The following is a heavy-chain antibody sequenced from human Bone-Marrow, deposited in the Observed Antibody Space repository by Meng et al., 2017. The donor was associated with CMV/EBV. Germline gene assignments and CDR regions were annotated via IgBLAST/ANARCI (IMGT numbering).Heavy chain of an antibody. CDR3: ARDSVGYSYGIRPDYYGMDV. D-gene: IGHD5-18*01. CDR2: ISSSGSTI. V-gene: IGHV3-48*04. Sequence: GESLKISCAASGFTFSSYSMNWVRQAPGKGLEWVSYISSSGSTIYYADSVKGRFTISRDNAKNSLYLQMNSLRAEDTAVYYCARDSVGYSYGIRPDYYGMDVWGQRTTVTVSS. J-gene: IGHJ6*02. CDR1: GFTFSSYS.